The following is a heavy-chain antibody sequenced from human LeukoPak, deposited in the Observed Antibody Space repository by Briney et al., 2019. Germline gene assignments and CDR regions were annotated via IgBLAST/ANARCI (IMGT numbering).Heavy chain of an antibody. CDR1: GGSISSSSYY. CDR3: ATTNGDSLYFDY. V-gene: IGHV4-39*07. CDR2: IYYSGST. J-gene: IGHJ4*02. D-gene: IGHD4-17*01. Sequence: SETLSLTCTVSGGSISSSSYYWGWIHQPPGKGLEWIGSIYYSGSTYYNPSLKSRVTISLDTSKNQFSLKLSSVTAADTALYYCATTNGDSLYFDYWGQETLVTVSS.